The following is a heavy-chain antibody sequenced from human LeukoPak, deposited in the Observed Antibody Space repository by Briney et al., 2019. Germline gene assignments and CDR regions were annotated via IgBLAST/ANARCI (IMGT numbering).Heavy chain of an antibody. CDR1: GGSISSSSYY. CDR3: ARRQYYYDSSGYFDY. Sequence: PSETLSLTCTVSGGSISSSSYYWGWIRQPPGKGLEWIGSIYYSGSTYYNPSLKSRVTISVDTSKNQFSLKLSSVTAADTAVYSCARRQYYYDSSGYFDYWGQGTLVTVSS. V-gene: IGHV4-39*01. CDR2: IYYSGST. J-gene: IGHJ4*02. D-gene: IGHD3-22*01.